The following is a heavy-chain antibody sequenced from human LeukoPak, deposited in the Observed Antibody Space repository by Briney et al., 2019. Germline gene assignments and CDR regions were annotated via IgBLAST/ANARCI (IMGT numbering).Heavy chain of an antibody. J-gene: IGHJ4*02. V-gene: IGHV3-48*03. CDR3: TTLGYHLDS. Sequence: GGSLRLPCAASGFDFSAYEMNWVRQAPGKGLEWVAYYAGSDTTKYYADSVKGRFTISRDNAKNSLYLQMNSLQAEDTALYYCTTLGYHLDSWGQGTLVTVSS. D-gene: IGHD3-22*01. CDR1: GFDFSAYE. CDR2: YAGSDTTK.